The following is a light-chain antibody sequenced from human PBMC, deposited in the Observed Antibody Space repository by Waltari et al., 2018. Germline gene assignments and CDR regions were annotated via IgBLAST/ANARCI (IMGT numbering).Light chain of an antibody. CDR1: QIVSSNY. Sequence: EIVLTQSPGTLSLSPGERATLSCRASQIVSSNYLAWYQQKPGQAPRLLIYGASSRAPGIPDRFSGSGSGTDFTLTISRLEPEDFAGYYCQQYATSWTFGQGTKVEIK. CDR3: QQYATSWT. CDR2: GAS. J-gene: IGKJ1*01. V-gene: IGKV3-20*01.